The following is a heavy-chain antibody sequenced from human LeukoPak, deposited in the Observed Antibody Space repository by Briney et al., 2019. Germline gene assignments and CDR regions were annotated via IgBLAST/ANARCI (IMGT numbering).Heavy chain of an antibody. CDR1: GFTFSSSA. CDR2: ISARGIST. CDR3: AKSFDFSNGHSPILTPFDS. J-gene: IGHJ4*02. Sequence: GGSLRLSCAASGFTFSSSAMSWVRQAPGKGLEWVSSISARGISTYYADSVKGRFTISRANSKNTLYLQMNSLRGDDIGVYYCAKSFDFSNGHSPILTPFDSWGQGTLVSVSS. V-gene: IGHV3-23*01. D-gene: IGHD3-3*01.